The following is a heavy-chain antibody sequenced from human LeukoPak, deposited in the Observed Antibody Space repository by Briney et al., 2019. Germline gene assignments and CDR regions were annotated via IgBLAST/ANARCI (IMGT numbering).Heavy chain of an antibody. CDR2: ISSTGTII. CDR3: ARDPSPEGFDY. CDR1: GFTLSSYD. V-gene: IGHV3-48*03. Sequence: GGSLRLSCTASGFTLSSYDMNWVRQAPGPGLEFVSYISSTGTIIYYADSVKGRFTISRDNAKNSLYLQMNSLRAEDTAVYYCARDPSPEGFDYWGQGTLVTVSS. D-gene: IGHD1-14*01. J-gene: IGHJ4*02.